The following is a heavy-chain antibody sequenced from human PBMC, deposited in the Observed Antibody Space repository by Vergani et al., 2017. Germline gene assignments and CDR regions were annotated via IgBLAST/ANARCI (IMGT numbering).Heavy chain of an antibody. V-gene: IGHV4-39*07. D-gene: IGHD3-22*01. CDR1: GGSISSSSYY. CDR3: ARADPMIVVVIVSVAFDI. J-gene: IGHJ3*02. Sequence: QLQLQESGPGLVKPSETLSLTCTVSGGSISSSSYYWGWIRQPPGKGLEWIGSIYYSGSTNYNPSLKSRVTISVDTSKNQFSLKLSSVTAADTAVYYCARADPMIVVVIVSVAFDIWGQGTMVTVSS. CDR2: IYYSGST.